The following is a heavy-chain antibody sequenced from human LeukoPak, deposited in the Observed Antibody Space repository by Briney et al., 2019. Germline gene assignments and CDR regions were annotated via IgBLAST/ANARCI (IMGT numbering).Heavy chain of an antibody. Sequence: ASVKVSCKGSGYTLTELSMHWVRQAPGKGLEWMGGFDPEDGETVYAQKFQGRVTMTEDTSTDTANMERSSLGSEDTAVYYCATALQDYWPPYYYYYMDVWGKGTTVTVSS. V-gene: IGHV1-24*01. D-gene: IGHD2-8*02. CDR2: FDPEDGET. CDR3: ATALQDYWPPYYYYYMDV. CDR1: GYTLTELS. J-gene: IGHJ6*03.